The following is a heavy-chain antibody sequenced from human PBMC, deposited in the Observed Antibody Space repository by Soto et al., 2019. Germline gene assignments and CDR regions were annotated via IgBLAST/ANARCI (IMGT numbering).Heavy chain of an antibody. CDR1: SASISNNNYY. Sequence: QVELQESGPGLVKPSQTLSLTCTVSSASISNNNYYWSWIRQHPGKGLEWIGYIYYSGTTYYNPSLKGRITISVDTSKNHFSLNLSSVTAADTAVYYCATYFDCYDYWGQGTLVTVSS. D-gene: IGHD3-9*01. V-gene: IGHV4-31*03. CDR3: ATYFDCYDY. J-gene: IGHJ4*02. CDR2: IYYSGTT.